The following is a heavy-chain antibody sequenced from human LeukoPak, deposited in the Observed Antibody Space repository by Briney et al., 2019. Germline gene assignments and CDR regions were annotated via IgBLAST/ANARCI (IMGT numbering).Heavy chain of an antibody. V-gene: IGHV3-48*03. Sequence: GGSLRLSCAASGFTFSSYEMNWVRQAPGKGLEWVSYISSSGSTIYYADSVKGRFTISRDNAKNSLFLQMNSLRAEDTAVYYCARDRYDYVWGSYRYIYYYYMDVWGKGTTVTISS. D-gene: IGHD3-16*01. J-gene: IGHJ6*03. CDR1: GFTFSSYE. CDR2: ISSSGSTI. CDR3: ARDRYDYVWGSYRYIYYYYMDV.